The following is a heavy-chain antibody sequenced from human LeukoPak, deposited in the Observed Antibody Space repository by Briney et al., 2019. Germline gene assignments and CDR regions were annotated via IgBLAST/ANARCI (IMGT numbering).Heavy chain of an antibody. Sequence: PSETLSLTCTVSGGSISSSFYYWGWIRQPPGKGLEWIGSIYYSGSTYYNPSLKSRVTISVDTSENQFSLKLSSVTAADTAVYYCARGEKSSGWYGGFDYWGQGTLVTVSS. J-gene: IGHJ4*02. CDR1: GGSISSSFYY. CDR2: IYYSGST. D-gene: IGHD6-19*01. CDR3: ARGEKSSGWYGGFDY. V-gene: IGHV4-39*07.